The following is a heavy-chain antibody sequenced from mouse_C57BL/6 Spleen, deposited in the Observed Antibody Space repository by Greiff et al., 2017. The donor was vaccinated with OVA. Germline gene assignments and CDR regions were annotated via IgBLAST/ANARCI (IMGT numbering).Heavy chain of an antibody. Sequence: QVQLQQPGAELVKPGASVKLSCKASGYTFTSYWMHWVQQRPGQGLEWIGMIHPDSGSTNYNEKFKSKATLTVDKSSSTAYMQLSSLTSEDSAVYYCARDYDEEDDDAMDYRGKGTSVTVSS. CDR3: ARDYDEEDDDAMDY. CDR2: IHPDSGST. J-gene: IGHJ4*01. V-gene: IGHV1-64*01. CDR1: GYTFTSYW. D-gene: IGHD2-4*01.